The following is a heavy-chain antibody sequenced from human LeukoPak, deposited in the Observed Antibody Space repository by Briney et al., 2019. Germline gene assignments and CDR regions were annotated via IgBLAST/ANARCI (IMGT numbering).Heavy chain of an antibody. Sequence: GGSLRLSCAASGFTFSDYYMSWIRQAPGKGLEWVSYISSSGSTTYYADSVKGRFTISRDNAKNSLYLQMNSLRAEDTAVYYCARLPVGYDSRGYYYYYYMDVWGKGTTVTVSS. J-gene: IGHJ6*03. D-gene: IGHD3-22*01. CDR3: ARLPVGYDSRGYYYYYYMDV. V-gene: IGHV3-11*01. CDR2: ISSSGSTT. CDR1: GFTFSDYY.